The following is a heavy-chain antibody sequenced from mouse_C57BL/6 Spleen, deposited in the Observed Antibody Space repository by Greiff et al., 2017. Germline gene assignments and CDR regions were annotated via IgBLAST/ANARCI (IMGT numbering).Heavy chain of an antibody. CDR1: GYTFTSYW. V-gene: IGHV1-50*01. Sequence: QVQLQQPGAELVKPGASVKLSCKASGYTFTSYWMQWVKQRPGQGLEWIGEIDPSDSYTNYNQKFKGKATLTVDTSSSTAYMQLSSLTSEDSAVYYCARRRDYSNYEGYFDYWGQGTTLTVSS. CDR2: IDPSDSYT. CDR3: ARRRDYSNYEGYFDY. D-gene: IGHD2-5*01. J-gene: IGHJ2*01.